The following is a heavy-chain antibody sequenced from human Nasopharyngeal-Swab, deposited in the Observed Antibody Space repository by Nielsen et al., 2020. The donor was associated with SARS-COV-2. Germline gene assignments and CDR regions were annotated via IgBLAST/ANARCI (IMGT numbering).Heavy chain of an antibody. D-gene: IGHD2-15*01. J-gene: IGHJ6*02. CDR3: ARGYCSGGSCPPGYYGMDV. CDR2: TRNKANSYTT. V-gene: IGHV3-72*01. Sequence: VRQAPGQGLEWVGRTRNKANSYTTEYAASVKGRFTISRDDSKNSLYLQMNSLKTEDTAVYYCARGYCSGGSCPPGYYGMDVWGQGTTVTVSS.